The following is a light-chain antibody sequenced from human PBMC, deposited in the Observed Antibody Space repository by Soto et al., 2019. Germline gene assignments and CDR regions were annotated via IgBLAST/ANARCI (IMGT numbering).Light chain of an antibody. CDR1: QSISSS. CDR3: QQSYSRLT. CDR2: AAS. Sequence: DIQMTQSPSSLSASVGDRVTITCRASQSISSSLNWYQQKPGKAPKLLIYAASSLQSGVPSRFSGSGSGTDFTLTISSLQPEEFATYYCQQSYSRLTFCGGTKVEIK. J-gene: IGKJ4*01. V-gene: IGKV1-39*01.